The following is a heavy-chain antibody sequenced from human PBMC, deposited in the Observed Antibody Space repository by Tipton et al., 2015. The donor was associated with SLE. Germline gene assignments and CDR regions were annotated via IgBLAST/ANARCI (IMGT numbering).Heavy chain of an antibody. J-gene: IGHJ4*02. CDR2: FYYIGGSF. Sequence: TLSLTCTVSGGSISSIDYYWGWIRQSPGKGLEWIGSFYYIGGSFYYNPSLKSRVTISVDTSKNQFSLDLTSVTAADTAVYFCARPIAASGYFDRWGQGTLVTVSS. CDR1: GGSISSIDYY. D-gene: IGHD6-13*01. CDR3: ARPIAASGYFDR. V-gene: IGHV4-39*07.